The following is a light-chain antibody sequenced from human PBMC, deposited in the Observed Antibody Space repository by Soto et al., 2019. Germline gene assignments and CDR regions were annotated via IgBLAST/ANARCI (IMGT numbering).Light chain of an antibody. J-gene: IGKJ3*01. Sequence: EIVLTQSPATLSLSPGERATLSCRASQSVSSYLAWYHQKPGQAPRLLIYVASNRATGIPARFSGSGSGTDFTLTISSLEPEDFAVYYCQQRSNWGFTFGHGTKLDIK. CDR2: VAS. CDR3: QQRSNWGFT. CDR1: QSVSSY. V-gene: IGKV3-11*01.